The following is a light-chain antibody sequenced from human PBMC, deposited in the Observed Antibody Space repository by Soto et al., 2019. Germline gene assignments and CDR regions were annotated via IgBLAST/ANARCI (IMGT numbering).Light chain of an antibody. J-gene: IGKJ4*01. Sequence: EIVMTQSPATLSVSPGERATLSCRASQSVSSNLAWYQQKPGQAPRLLIYGASTRATGIPARFSGSGSGTEFTLTISSLQSEHFAVYYCQQYNNSLTFGGGTKVEIK. CDR1: QSVSSN. V-gene: IGKV3-15*01. CDR2: GAS. CDR3: QQYNNSLT.